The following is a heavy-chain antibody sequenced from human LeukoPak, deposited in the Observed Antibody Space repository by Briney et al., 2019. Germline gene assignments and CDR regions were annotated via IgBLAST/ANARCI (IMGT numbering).Heavy chain of an antibody. Sequence: GSLRLSCAASGFLVSHKYMAWVRQAPGKGLEWLSIIYAGGNSVSADSVKGRFIISRDNSRNTVHLQMNSLRDDDTAVYYCARGQIDLLRNYFDSWGPGTLVAVSS. V-gene: IGHV3-66*01. J-gene: IGHJ4*02. CDR3: ARGQIDLLRNYFDS. CDR1: GFLVSHKY. D-gene: IGHD3-22*01. CDR2: IYAGGNS.